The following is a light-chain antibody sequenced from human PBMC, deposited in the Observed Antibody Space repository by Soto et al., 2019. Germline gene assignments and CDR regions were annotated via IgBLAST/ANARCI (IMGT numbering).Light chain of an antibody. V-gene: IGLV2-14*01. CDR3: SSYTSSRTLV. CDR2: EVS. Sequence: QSVLTQPASVSGSPGQSITISCTGTSSDVGAYNYVSWYQQHPGKAPKLMIYEVSNRPSGVSHRFSGSKSDHTASLTISGLQTDDEADYYCSSYTSSRTLVFGTGTKVTVL. J-gene: IGLJ1*01. CDR1: SSDVGAYNY.